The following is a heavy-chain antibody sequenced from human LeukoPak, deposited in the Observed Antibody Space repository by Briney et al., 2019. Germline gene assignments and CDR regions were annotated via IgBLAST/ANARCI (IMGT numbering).Heavy chain of an antibody. V-gene: IGHV3-21*01. CDR2: ISSSSSYI. CDR1: GFTFSSYS. Sequence: GGSLRLSCAASGFTFSSYSMNWVRQAPGKGLEWVSSISSSSSYIYYADSVKGRFTISRDNAKNSLCLQMNSLRAEDTAVYYCARAYDILTGYSSNSHFDYWGQGTLVTVSS. D-gene: IGHD3-9*01. J-gene: IGHJ4*02. CDR3: ARAYDILTGYSSNSHFDY.